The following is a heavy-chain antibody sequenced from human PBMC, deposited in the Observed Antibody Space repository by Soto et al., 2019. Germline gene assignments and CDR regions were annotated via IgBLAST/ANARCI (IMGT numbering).Heavy chain of an antibody. J-gene: IGHJ6*02. CDR1: GFTFSSYG. CDR2: IWYDGSNK. V-gene: IGHV3-33*01. Sequence: QVQLVESGGGVVQPGRSLRLSCAASGFTFSSYGMHWVRQAPGKGLEWVAVIWYDGSNKYYADSVKGRFTISRDNSKNKLYLQMNSLRAEDTAVYYCARDESEYGMDVWGQGTTVTVSS. CDR3: ARDESEYGMDV.